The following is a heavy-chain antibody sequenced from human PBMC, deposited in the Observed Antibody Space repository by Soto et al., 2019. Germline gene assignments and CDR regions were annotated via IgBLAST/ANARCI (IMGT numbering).Heavy chain of an antibody. J-gene: IGHJ4*02. CDR1: GFTFTHYA. Sequence: VPLLESGGGLVQPGGSLGLSCTASGFTFTHYAMGWVRRAPGKGLEWVSAISASDYSTYYADSGKGRFTISRDNAKNTLYLQMNSLRAEDTAVYYCAKEEAVRGASFDSWGQGTLVTVSS. D-gene: IGHD3-10*01. CDR2: ISASDYST. V-gene: IGHV3-23*01. CDR3: AKEEAVRGASFDS.